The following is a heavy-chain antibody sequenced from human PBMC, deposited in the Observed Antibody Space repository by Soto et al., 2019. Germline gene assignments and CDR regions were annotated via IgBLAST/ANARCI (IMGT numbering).Heavy chain of an antibody. D-gene: IGHD6-19*01. V-gene: IGHV4-59*01. J-gene: IGHJ3*02. CDR3: ARPYRSAWYWAFDI. CDR1: GGSISSYY. CDR2: IYYSGSTSGST. Sequence: SETLSLTCTVSGGSISSYYWSWIRQPPGKGLEWIGYIYYSGSTSGSTSNKPSLKSRVTISVDTSKNQFSLRLSSVTAADTAVYYCARPYRSAWYWAFDIWGQGTMVTVSS.